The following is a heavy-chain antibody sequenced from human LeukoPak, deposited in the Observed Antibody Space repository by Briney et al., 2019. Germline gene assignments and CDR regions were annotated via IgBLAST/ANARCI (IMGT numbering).Heavy chain of an antibody. J-gene: IGHJ4*02. V-gene: IGHV1-2*02. CDR1: GYTFTGYY. D-gene: IGHD1-26*01. CDR2: INPNSGGT. CDR3: ARDGTLVGATSYYFDY. Sequence: GASVKVSCKASGYTFTGYYMHWVRQAPGQGLEWMGWINPNSGGTNYAQKFQGRVTMTRDTSISTAYMELSRLRSDDTAEYYCARDGTLVGATSYYFDYWGQGTLVTVSS.